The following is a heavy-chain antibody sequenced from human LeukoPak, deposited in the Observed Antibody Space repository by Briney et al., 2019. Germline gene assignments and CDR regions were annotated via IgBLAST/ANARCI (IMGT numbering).Heavy chain of an antibody. Sequence: GGSLRVSCAVSGITLSNYGMSWVRQAPGKGLELVAGIGGSGGRTNYADSVKGRFTISRDSPKNTLYLQMNSLRAEDTAVYFCAKRGVVIRVVLVGFHKEAYYFDSWGQGALVTVSS. D-gene: IGHD3-10*01. CDR3: AKRGVVIRVVLVGFHKEAYYFDS. CDR2: IGGSGGRT. CDR1: GITLSNYG. J-gene: IGHJ4*02. V-gene: IGHV3-23*01.